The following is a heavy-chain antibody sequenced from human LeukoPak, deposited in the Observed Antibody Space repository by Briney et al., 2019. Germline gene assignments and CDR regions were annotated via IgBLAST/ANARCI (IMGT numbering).Heavy chain of an antibody. J-gene: IGHJ4*02. CDR1: GYTFTGYY. CDR2: INPSGGST. V-gene: IGHV1-46*01. D-gene: IGHD1-1*01. Sequence: ASVKVSCKASGYTFTGYYMHWVRQAPGQGLEWMGIINPSGGSTSYAQKFQGRVTMTRNTSISTAYMELSSLRSEDTAVYYCARGREGLERVNYYFDYWGQGTLVTVSS. CDR3: ARGREGLERVNYYFDY.